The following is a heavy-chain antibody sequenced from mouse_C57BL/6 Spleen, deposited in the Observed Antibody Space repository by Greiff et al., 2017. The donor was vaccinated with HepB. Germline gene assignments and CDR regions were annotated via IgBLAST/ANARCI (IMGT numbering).Heavy chain of an antibody. CDR1: GYAFSSYW. CDR2: IYPGDGDT. D-gene: IGHD1-1*01. J-gene: IGHJ3*01. Sequence: QVQLQQSGAELVKPGASVKISCKASGYAFSSYWMNWVKQRPGKGLEWIGQIYPGDGDTNYNGKFKGKATLTADKSSSTAYMQLSSLTSEDSAVYFCAREGYGSSLSFAYWGQGTLVTVSA. V-gene: IGHV1-80*01. CDR3: AREGYGSSLSFAY.